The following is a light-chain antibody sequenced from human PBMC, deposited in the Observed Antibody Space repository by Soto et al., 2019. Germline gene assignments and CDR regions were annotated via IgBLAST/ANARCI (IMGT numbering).Light chain of an antibody. J-gene: IGLJ1*01. CDR2: EVV. V-gene: IGLV2-8*01. CDR3: KSYAGSNTYV. CDR1: KSDIGVYDF. Sequence: QSALTQPPSASGSPGQSVTISCTGTKSDIGVYDFVSWYQHHPGKAPRLIIYEVVQRPSGVPDRFSGSKSGNTASLTVSGLQAADEADSFCKSYAGSNTYVFGSVTKLTVL.